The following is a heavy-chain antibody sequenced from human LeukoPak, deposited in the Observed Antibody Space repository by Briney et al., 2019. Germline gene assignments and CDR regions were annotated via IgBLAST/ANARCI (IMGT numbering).Heavy chain of an antibody. V-gene: IGHV3-30-3*01. Sequence: PGGSLRLSCTASGFTFSSYAMLWVRQAPGKGLEGVAVISYGGSNTYYADSVKGRFTISRDNSKNTLYLQMNSLRAEDTAVYYWARGDYYGSGSNSLDDWGQGTLVTVSS. CDR2: ISYGGSNT. CDR3: ARGDYYGSGSNSLDD. J-gene: IGHJ4*02. D-gene: IGHD3-10*01. CDR1: GFTFSSYA.